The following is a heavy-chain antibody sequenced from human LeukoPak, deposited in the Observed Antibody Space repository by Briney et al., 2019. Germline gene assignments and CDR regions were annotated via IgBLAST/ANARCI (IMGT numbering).Heavy chain of an antibody. J-gene: IGHJ4*02. V-gene: IGHV4-59*01. CDR1: GGSISSYY. CDR2: IYYSGST. D-gene: IGHD3-22*01. Sequence: SETLSLTCTVSGGSISSYYWSWIRQPPGKGLEWIGYIYYSGSTNYNPSLKSRVTISVDTSKNQFSLKLSSVTAADTAVYYCARDHYDSSGWPPGYWGQGTLVTVSS. CDR3: ARDHYDSSGWPPGY.